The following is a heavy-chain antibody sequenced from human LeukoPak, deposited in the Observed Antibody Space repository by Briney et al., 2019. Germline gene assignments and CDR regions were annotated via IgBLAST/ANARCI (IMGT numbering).Heavy chain of an antibody. CDR3: ARAPYSGYDHGRFDP. Sequence: SETLSLTCTVSGASISSDYWSWIRQPPGKGLEWIGEINHSGSTNYNPSLKSRVTISVDTSKNQFSLKLSSVTAADTAVYYCARAPYSGYDHGRFDPWGQGTLVTVSS. CDR2: INHSGST. D-gene: IGHD5-12*01. V-gene: IGHV4-34*01. J-gene: IGHJ5*02. CDR1: GASISSDY.